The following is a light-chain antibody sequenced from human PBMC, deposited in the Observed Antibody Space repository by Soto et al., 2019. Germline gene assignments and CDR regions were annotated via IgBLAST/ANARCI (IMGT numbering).Light chain of an antibody. CDR3: QHYGSSPPIT. J-gene: IGKJ3*01. CDR1: ESVRSSF. V-gene: IGKV3-20*01. Sequence: EIVLTHSPETLSLSPWERATLSCRASESVRSSFLAWYQQKLGQAPRLLIYGASSRATGIPDRFSGSGSGTDFTLTISRLEPEDFAVYYCQHYGSSPPITFGPGTKVDIK. CDR2: GAS.